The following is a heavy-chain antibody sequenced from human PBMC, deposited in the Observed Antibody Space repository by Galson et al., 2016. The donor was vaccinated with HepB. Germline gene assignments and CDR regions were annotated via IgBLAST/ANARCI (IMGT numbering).Heavy chain of an antibody. CDR3: TKRCMTNTCHNADDF. V-gene: IGHV3-23*01. D-gene: IGHD2-8*01. CDR1: GFTFTNNI. Sequence: SLRLSCAASGFTFTNNIMSWVRQAPGKGLEWVSTIGGDGATFYGDSVKGCFTISRDDSKSTLYLRMDSLRVEDTATYHCTKRCMTNTCHNADDFWGQGTLVTVSS. J-gene: IGHJ4*02. CDR2: IGGDGAT.